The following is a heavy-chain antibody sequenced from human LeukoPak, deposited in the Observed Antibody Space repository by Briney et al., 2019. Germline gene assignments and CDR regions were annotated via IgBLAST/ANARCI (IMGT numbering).Heavy chain of an antibody. D-gene: IGHD5-12*01. Sequence: SETLSLTCTVSGGSISSYYWSWIRQPAGKGLEWIGRIYTSGSTNYNPSLKSRVTMSVDTSKNQFSLKLSSVTAADTAVYYCARGGYSGYVDEIFDYWGQGTLVTVSS. CDR1: GGSISSYY. CDR2: IYTSGST. J-gene: IGHJ4*02. CDR3: ARGGYSGYVDEIFDY. V-gene: IGHV4-4*07.